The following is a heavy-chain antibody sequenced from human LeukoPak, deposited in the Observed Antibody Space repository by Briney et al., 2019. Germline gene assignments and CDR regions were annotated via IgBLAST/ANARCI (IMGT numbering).Heavy chain of an antibody. CDR2: IYTSETT. V-gene: IGHV4-4*07. Sequence: SETLSITCSVSGGSIRGYYWSGIRQPAGKGLEWIGRIYTSETTNYNPSLKGRVTMSVDTSKNQFSLKLSSVTAADTVVYYCARESTSSCPAGGYCPYYFDYWGQGTLVTVSS. J-gene: IGHJ4*02. CDR1: GGSIRGYY. CDR3: ARESTSSCPAGGYCPYYFDY. D-gene: IGHD6-6*01.